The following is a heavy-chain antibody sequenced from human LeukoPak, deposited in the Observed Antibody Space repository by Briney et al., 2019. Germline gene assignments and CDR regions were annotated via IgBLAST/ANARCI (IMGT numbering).Heavy chain of an antibody. CDR1: GFTFSSYW. Sequence: GGSLRLSCAASGFTFSSYWMHWVRQAPGKGLVWVSRINSDGSSTSYADSVKGRFTISRDNAKNTLYLQMNSLRAEDTAVYYCAKDGSMPWGYYMDVWGKGTTVTISS. CDR3: AKDGSMPWGYYMDV. D-gene: IGHD2/OR15-2a*01. CDR2: INSDGSST. J-gene: IGHJ6*03. V-gene: IGHV3-74*01.